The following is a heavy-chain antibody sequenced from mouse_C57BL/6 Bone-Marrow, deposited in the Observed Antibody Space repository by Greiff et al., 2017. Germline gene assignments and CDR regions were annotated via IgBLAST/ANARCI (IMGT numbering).Heavy chain of an antibody. CDR3: ARSGDGYYFYFFDY. J-gene: IGHJ2*01. V-gene: IGHV1-82*01. Sequence: QVQLQQSGPELVKPGASVKISCKASGYAFSSSWMNWVKQRPGKGLEWIGRIYPGDGDTTYNGKFKGKATLTAAKSSSTAYMQLSSLTSEDSAVYFCARSGDGYYFYFFDYWGQGTTLTVSS. CDR2: IYPGDGDT. CDR1: GYAFSSSW. D-gene: IGHD2-3*01.